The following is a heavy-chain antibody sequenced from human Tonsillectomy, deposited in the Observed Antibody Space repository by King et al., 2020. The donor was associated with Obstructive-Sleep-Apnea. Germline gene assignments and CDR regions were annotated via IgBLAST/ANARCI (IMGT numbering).Heavy chain of an antibody. D-gene: IGHD5-12*01. Sequence: VQLVESGGVVVQPGGSLRLSFAASGFTFDDYTMHWVRQAPGKGLEWVSLISWDGGSTYYADSVKGRFTISRDNSKNSLYLQMNSLRTEDTSLYYCEKDIGATAPREDGMDVWGQGTTVTVSS. CDR2: ISWDGGST. V-gene: IGHV3-43*01. J-gene: IGHJ6*02. CDR3: EKDIGATAPREDGMDV. CDR1: GFTFDDYT.